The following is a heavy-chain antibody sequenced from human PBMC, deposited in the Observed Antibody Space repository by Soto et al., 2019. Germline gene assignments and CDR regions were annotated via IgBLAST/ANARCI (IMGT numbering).Heavy chain of an antibody. CDR2: IYYSGST. Sequence: TLSLTCTVSGGSISSGGYSWSWIRQHPGKGLEWIGYIYYSGSTYYNPSLKSRVTISVDTSKNQFSLKLSSVTAADTAVYYCARDPRKDPTYYDFWSGHVSQGMDVWGQGTTVTVSS. J-gene: IGHJ6*02. CDR3: ARDPRKDPTYYDFWSGHVSQGMDV. CDR1: GGSISSGGYS. V-gene: IGHV4-31*03. D-gene: IGHD3-3*01.